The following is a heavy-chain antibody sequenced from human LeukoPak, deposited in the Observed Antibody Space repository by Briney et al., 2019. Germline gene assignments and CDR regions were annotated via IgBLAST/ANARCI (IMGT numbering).Heavy chain of an antibody. CDR2: IYTSGST. CDR1: GGSISSYY. Sequence: PSETLSLTCTVSGGSISSYYWSWIRQPAGKGLEWIGRIYTSGSTNYNPSLKSRVTMSVDTSKNQFSLKLSPVTAAGTAVYYCARDLGYYDSSGYYPWGQGTLVTVSS. D-gene: IGHD3-22*01. V-gene: IGHV4-4*07. CDR3: ARDLGYYDSSGYYP. J-gene: IGHJ5*02.